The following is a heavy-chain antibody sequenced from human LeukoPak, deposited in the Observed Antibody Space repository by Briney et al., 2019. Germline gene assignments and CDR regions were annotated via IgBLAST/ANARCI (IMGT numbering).Heavy chain of an antibody. D-gene: IGHD3-10*01. CDR2: ISGSGGST. V-gene: IGHV3-23*01. Sequence: GGSLRLSCAASGFTFSSYAMSWVRQAPGKGLEWVSAISGSGGSTYYADSVKGRFTISRDNSKNTLYLQMNSLRAEDTAVYYCATPGPGSGSYYPYLDYWGQGTLVTVSS. CDR1: GFTFSSYA. CDR3: ATPGPGSGSYYPYLDY. J-gene: IGHJ4*02.